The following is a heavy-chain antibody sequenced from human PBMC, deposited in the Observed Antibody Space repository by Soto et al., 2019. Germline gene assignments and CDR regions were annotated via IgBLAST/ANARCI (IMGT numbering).Heavy chain of an antibody. D-gene: IGHD6-19*01. J-gene: IGHJ4*02. CDR2: IIPIFGTA. CDR3: ARDRGGSSGCYGEFDY. V-gene: IGHV1-69*01. Sequence: QVQLVQSGAEVKKPGSSVKVSCKASGGTFSSYAISWVRQAPGQGLEWMGGIIPIFGTANYAQKFQGRVTITADESTSTAYMELISLRSEDTAVYYCARDRGGSSGCYGEFDYWGQGTLVTVSS. CDR1: GGTFSSYA.